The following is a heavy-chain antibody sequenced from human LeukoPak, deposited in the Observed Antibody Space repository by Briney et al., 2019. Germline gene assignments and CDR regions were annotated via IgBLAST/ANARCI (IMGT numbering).Heavy chain of an antibody. CDR1: GFTFSSYW. CDR3: AREYSSDWPTRFDY. V-gene: IGHV3-7*01. CDR2: IKQDGSER. D-gene: IGHD6-19*01. Sequence: GGSLRLSCAASGFTFSSYWMTWVRQAPGKGLDWVATIKQDGSERYYVDSVKGRFSISRDNARNSLYLQMNSLRAEDTAVYYCAREYSSDWPTRFDYWGQGTLVTVSS. J-gene: IGHJ4*02.